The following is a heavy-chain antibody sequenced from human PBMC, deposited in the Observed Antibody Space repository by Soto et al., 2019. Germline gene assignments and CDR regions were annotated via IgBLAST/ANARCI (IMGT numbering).Heavy chain of an antibody. CDR2: IFTRGTA. CDR3: TKLWGYYFES. Sequence: GGSLRLSCTASGFSVNYNYMAWVRQAPGKSPEWVAVIFTRGTAHYADSVTGRFTFSRDNSKRALNLQLNNLRAEDTAVYYCTKLWGYYFESWGQGTLVTVSS. D-gene: IGHD3-22*01. V-gene: IGHV3-53*01. CDR1: GFSVNYNY. J-gene: IGHJ4*02.